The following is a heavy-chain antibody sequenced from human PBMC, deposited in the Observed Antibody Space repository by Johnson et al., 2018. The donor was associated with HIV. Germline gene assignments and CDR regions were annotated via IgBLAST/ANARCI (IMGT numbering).Heavy chain of an antibody. CDR2: INWNGGST. CDR3: ARPYILLQLVSAFDI. V-gene: IGHV3-20*04. Sequence: EQLVESGGGVVRPGGSLRLSCAAAGFTFDDYGMSWVRQAPGKGLECVSGINWNGGSTGYADSVKGRFTISRDNAKNSLYLQMNSLRDEDTAVYCCARPYILLQLVSAFDIWGQGTMVTVSS. J-gene: IGHJ3*02. D-gene: IGHD6-6*01. CDR1: GFTFDDYG.